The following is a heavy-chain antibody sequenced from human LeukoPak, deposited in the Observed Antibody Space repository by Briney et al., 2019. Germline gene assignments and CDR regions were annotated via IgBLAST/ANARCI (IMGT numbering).Heavy chain of an antibody. D-gene: IGHD6-19*01. CDR3: AFAGIAVAGTLDAFDI. CDR1: GGSISSGGYY. Sequence: SQTLSLTCTVSGGSISSGGYYWSWIRQHPGTGLEWIGYIYYSGSTYYNPSLKSRVTISVDTSKNQFSLKLSSVTAADTAVYYCAFAGIAVAGTLDAFDIWGQGTMVTVSS. CDR2: IYYSGST. V-gene: IGHV4-31*03. J-gene: IGHJ3*02.